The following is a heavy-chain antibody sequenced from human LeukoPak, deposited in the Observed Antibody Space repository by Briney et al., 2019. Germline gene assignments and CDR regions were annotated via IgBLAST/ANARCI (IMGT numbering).Heavy chain of an antibody. CDR2: IKQDGSEK. CDR3: AKDMGIQFGRVGYEY. V-gene: IGHV3-7*03. J-gene: IGHJ4*02. Sequence: GGSLRLSCAASGFTFSSYWMSWVRQAPGKGLEWVANIKQDGSEKYYVDSVKGRFTISRDNSKNTLYLQMNSLRAEDTAVYYCAKDMGIQFGRVGYEYWGQGTPVTVSS. D-gene: IGHD5-12*01. CDR1: GFTFSSYW.